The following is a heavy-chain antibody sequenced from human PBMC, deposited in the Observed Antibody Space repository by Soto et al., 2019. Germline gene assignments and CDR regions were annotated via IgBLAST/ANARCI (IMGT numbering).Heavy chain of an antibody. D-gene: IGHD3-10*01. J-gene: IGHJ6*02. CDR1: GYTFTSYG. CDR2: ISAYNGNT. V-gene: IGHV1-18*01. Sequence: ASVKVSCKASGYTFTSYGISWVRQAPGQGLEWMGWISAYNGNTNYAQKLQGRVTMTTDTSTSTAYMGLRSLRSDDTAVYYCAREADPTYYYGSGRYGMDVWGQGTTVTVSS. CDR3: AREADPTYYYGSGRYGMDV.